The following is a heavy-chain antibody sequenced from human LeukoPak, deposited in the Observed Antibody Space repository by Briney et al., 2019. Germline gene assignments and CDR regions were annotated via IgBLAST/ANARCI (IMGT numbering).Heavy chain of an antibody. J-gene: IGHJ4*02. CDR1: GYTFTGYY. CDR3: ARDSYYDSSGYPGPFDY. V-gene: IGHV1-2*02. CDR2: INPNSGGT. Sequence: ASVKVSCKASGYTFTGYYVHWVRQAPGQGLEWMGWINPNSGGTNYAQKFQGRVTMTRDTSISTAYMELSRLRSDDTAVYYCARDSYYDSSGYPGPFDYWGQGTLVTVSS. D-gene: IGHD3-22*01.